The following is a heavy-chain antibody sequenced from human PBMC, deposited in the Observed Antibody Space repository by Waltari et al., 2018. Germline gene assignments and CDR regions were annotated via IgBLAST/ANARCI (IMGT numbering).Heavy chain of an antibody. CDR2: ISGIGGST. D-gene: IGHD1-26*01. CDR1: GFTFSSYA. J-gene: IGHJ4*02. CDR3: AKDPAVGRVDY. Sequence: EVQLVESGGGLVQPGGSLRLSCAASGFTFSSYAMSWVRQAPGKGLEWVSAISGIGGSTYYADSEKSRFTISRDNSKNTLYLQRNSLRAEDTAVYYCAKDPAVGRVDYWGQGTLVTVSS. V-gene: IGHV3-23*04.